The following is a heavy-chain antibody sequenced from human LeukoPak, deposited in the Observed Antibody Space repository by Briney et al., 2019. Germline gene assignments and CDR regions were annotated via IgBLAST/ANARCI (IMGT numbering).Heavy chain of an antibody. J-gene: IGHJ3*02. V-gene: IGHV1-2*02. D-gene: IGHD4-17*01. CDR2: INPNSGGT. CDR1: GYTFTGYY. Sequence: ASVTVSFKASGYTFTGYYMHWVRQAPGQGLEWMGWINPNSGGTNYAQKFQGRVTMTRDTSISTAYMELSRLRSDDTAVYYCARDSGRDDYGDYAGAFDIWGQGTVVTVSS. CDR3: ARDSGRDDYGDYAGAFDI.